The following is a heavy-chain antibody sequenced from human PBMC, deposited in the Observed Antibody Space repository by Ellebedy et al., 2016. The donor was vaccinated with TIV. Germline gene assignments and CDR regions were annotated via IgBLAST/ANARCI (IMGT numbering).Heavy chain of an antibody. D-gene: IGHD1-14*01. V-gene: IGHV3-23*01. CDR2: VNGGGIVI. J-gene: IGHJ4*02. CDR3: ARGKSGTYIHHAFDY. CDR1: GFTFSSYA. Sequence: GESLKISCTASGFTFSSYAMSWVRQTPGKGLEWVAGVNGGGIVIAYADSVKGRFTISRDNSKNTLDLQMNSLRAEDTAIYYCARGKSGTYIHHAFDYWGQGTLVTVSS.